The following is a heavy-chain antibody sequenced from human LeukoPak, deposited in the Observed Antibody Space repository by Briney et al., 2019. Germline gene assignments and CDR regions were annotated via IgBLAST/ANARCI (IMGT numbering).Heavy chain of an antibody. CDR2: INSDGSSA. CDR1: GFTFSSYW. V-gene: IGHV3-74*01. J-gene: IGHJ4*02. Sequence: GGSLRLSCAASGFTFSSYWMPWVRQAPGKGLVWVSRINSDGSSASYADSVKGRFTISRDNAKNTLYLQMNSLRAEDTAVYYCAREGGSTSLRATGYWGQGTLVTVSS. D-gene: IGHD3-16*01. CDR3: AREGGSTSLRATGY.